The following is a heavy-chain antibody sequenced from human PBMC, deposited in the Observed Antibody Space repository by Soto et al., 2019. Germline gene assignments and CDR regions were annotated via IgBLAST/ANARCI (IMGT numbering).Heavy chain of an antibody. J-gene: IGHJ4*02. CDR2: ISGSGGST. CDR3: AKDVVGATKRRPAYFDY. CDR1: EFTFSSYA. Sequence: GGSLRLSCAASEFTFSSYAMSWVRQAPGKGLEWVSAISGSGGSTYYADSVKGRFTISRDNSKNTLYLQMNSLRAEDTAVYYCAKDVVGATKRRPAYFDYWGQGTLVTVFS. V-gene: IGHV3-23*01. D-gene: IGHD1-26*01.